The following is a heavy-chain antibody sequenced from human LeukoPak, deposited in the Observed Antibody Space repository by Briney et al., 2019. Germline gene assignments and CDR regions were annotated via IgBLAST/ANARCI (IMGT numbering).Heavy chain of an antibody. Sequence: GGSLRLSCAASGFTFSNYAMSWVRQAPGKGLEWVSGISGSGGTTYYADSVKGRFTISRDNSKNTLYLQMNSLSAEDTAVYYCARAMMGVGNLWGVFDYWGQGTLVTVSS. D-gene: IGHD3-22*01. V-gene: IGHV3-23*01. CDR2: ISGSGGTT. CDR3: ARAMMGVGNLWGVFDY. J-gene: IGHJ4*02. CDR1: GFTFSNYA.